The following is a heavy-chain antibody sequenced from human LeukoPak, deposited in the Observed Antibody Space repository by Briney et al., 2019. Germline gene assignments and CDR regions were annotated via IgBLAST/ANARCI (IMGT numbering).Heavy chain of an antibody. CDR2: INAHSGGT. CDR1: GHTFTGYY. CDR3: ARVTDPGDMITFGGVIVPIFDY. V-gene: IGHV1-2*02. D-gene: IGHD3-16*02. J-gene: IGHJ4*02. Sequence: ASVRVSCKASGHTFTGYYMHWVRQARGQGLEWMGSINAHSGGTNYAQKFQGRVTMTRDTSISTAYMELSRLRSDDTAVYYCARVTDPGDMITFGGVIVPIFDYWGQGTLVTVSS.